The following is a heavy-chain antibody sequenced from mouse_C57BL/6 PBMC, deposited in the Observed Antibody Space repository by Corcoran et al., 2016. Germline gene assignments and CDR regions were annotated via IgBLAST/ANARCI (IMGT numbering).Heavy chain of an antibody. Sequence: EVQLQQSGPVLVKPGASVKISCNASGYTFTDYYMNWVKQSHGKSLEWIGDINPNNGGTSYNQKFKGKATLTVDKSSSTAYMELRSLTSEDSAVYYCARNDYGSWFAYWGQGTLVTVSA. D-gene: IGHD2-4*01. CDR1: GYTFTDYY. CDR2: INPNNGGT. J-gene: IGHJ3*01. V-gene: IGHV1-26*01. CDR3: ARNDYGSWFAY.